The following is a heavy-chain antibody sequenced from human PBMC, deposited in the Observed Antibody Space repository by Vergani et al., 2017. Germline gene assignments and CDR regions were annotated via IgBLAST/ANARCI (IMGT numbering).Heavy chain of an antibody. D-gene: IGHD2-2*01. CDR2: INPNSGGT. V-gene: IGHV1-2*02. Sequence: QVQLVQSGAEVKKPGASVKVSCKASGYTFTGYYMHWVRQAPGQGLEWMGWINPNSGGTNYAQKFQGRVTMTRDTSISTAYMELSRLRSDDTAVYYCARGGVVPAAPTDYYMDVWGKGTTVTVSS. CDR3: ARGGVVPAAPTDYYMDV. CDR1: GYTFTGYY. J-gene: IGHJ6*03.